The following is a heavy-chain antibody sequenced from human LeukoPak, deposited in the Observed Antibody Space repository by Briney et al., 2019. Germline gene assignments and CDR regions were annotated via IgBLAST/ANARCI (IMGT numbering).Heavy chain of an antibody. V-gene: IGHV3-53*01. D-gene: IGHD6-13*01. CDR3: ARDGFSSSWGLAY. CDR1: GFNFGNYG. CDR2: IYSGGST. J-gene: IGHJ4*02. Sequence: GGSLRLSCTASGFNFGNYGMSWVRQAPGKGLEWVSVIYSGGSTYYADSVKGRFTISRDNSKNTLYLQMNSLRVEDTAVYYCARDGFSSSWGLAYWGQGTLVTVSS.